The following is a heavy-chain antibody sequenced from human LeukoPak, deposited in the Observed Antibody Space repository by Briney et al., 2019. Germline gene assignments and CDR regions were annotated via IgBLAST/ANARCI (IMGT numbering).Heavy chain of an antibody. J-gene: IGHJ4*02. CDR2: ISDDSNYI. CDR1: GFTFSRYS. Sequence: GGSLRLSCAASGFTFSRYSMNWVRQAPGKGLEWVSSISDDSNYIYYADSVKGRFTISRDNAKNSLYLQMNSLRAEDTAVYYCAKGLSGYDQSVDYWGQGTLVTVSS. D-gene: IGHD5-12*01. CDR3: AKGLSGYDQSVDY. V-gene: IGHV3-21*01.